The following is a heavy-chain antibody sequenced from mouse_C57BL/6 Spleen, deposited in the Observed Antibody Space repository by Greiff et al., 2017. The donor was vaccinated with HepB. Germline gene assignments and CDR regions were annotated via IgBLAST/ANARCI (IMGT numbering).Heavy chain of an antibody. J-gene: IGHJ1*03. Sequence: VQLQQPGAELVKPGASVKLSCKASGYTFTSYWMHWVKQRPGRGLEWIGRIDPNSGGTKYNEKFKSKATLTVDKPSSTAYMQLSSLTSEDSAVYYCASEDGSSYWYFDVWGTGTTVTVSS. CDR3: ASEDGSSYWYFDV. CDR1: GYTFTSYW. D-gene: IGHD1-1*01. CDR2: IDPNSGGT. V-gene: IGHV1-72*01.